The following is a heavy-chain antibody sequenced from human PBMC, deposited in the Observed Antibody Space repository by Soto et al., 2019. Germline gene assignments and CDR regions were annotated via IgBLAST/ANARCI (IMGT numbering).Heavy chain of an antibody. CDR1: GDSVGSPSYY. Sequence: KPSETLSLTCPVSGDSVGSPSYYWGWIRQPPGEGLEWIGSIYYSGSTYVKPSLRSRVTISVDVSKSQFSLKLFSVTAADTAVYFCARQIGRAWFAPWGQGILVTVSS. V-gene: IGHV4-39*01. J-gene: IGHJ5*02. D-gene: IGHD2-15*01. CDR3: ARQIGRAWFAP. CDR2: IYYSGST.